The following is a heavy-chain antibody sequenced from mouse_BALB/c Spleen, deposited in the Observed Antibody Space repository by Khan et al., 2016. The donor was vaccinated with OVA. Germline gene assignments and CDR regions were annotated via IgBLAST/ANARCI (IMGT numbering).Heavy chain of an antibody. CDR3: AQGVLSYYYTFGY. V-gene: IGHV2-6-5*01. CDR1: GFSLSDYG. J-gene: IGHJ4*01. CDR2: IWGGGST. Sequence: QVQLKESGPGLVAPSQNLSITCTVSGFSLSDYGVSWIRQPPGKGLEWLGVIWGGGSTYYNSALKSRLSISKDNSKSQVFLKMSSLQSDDTAMFSCAQGVLSYYYTFGYLGHGNSVNVSS.